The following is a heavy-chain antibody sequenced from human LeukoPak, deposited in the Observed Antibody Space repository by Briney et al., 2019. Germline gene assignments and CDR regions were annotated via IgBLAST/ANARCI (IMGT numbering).Heavy chain of an antibody. V-gene: IGHV3-53*04. CDR3: ASTHDYGDYALLPDY. Sequence: PGGSLRLSCAASGFTVSSNYMSWVRQAPGKGLEWVSVIYSGGSTYYADSVKGRFTISRHNSKNTLYLQMNSLRAEDTAVYYCASTHDYGDYALLPDYWGQGTLVTVSS. D-gene: IGHD4-17*01. CDR2: IYSGGST. CDR1: GFTVSSNY. J-gene: IGHJ4*02.